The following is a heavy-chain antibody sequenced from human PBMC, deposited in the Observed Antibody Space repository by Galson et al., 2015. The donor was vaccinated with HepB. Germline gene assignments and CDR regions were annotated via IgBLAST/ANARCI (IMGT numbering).Heavy chain of an antibody. CDR1: GASIRNGGFY. Sequence: TLSLTCTVSGASIRNGGFYWSWIRQRPGKGLEWIGYIYNSGTTYYNPSLQSRVSISADPSKNQFSLRLISATAADTGVYFCARVYGSGSYYYWGQGTTVTISS. CDR3: ARVYGSGSYYY. J-gene: IGHJ4*02. CDR2: IYNSGTT. D-gene: IGHD3-10*01. V-gene: IGHV4-31*03.